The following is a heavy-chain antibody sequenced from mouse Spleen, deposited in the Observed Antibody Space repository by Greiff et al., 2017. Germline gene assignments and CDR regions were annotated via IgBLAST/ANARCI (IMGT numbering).Heavy chain of an antibody. CDR3: ARQRVYDGYYDYAMDY. V-gene: IGHV5-9*04. CDR2: ISSGGGNT. D-gene: IGHD2-3*01. Sequence: EVQLVESGGGLVKPGGSLKLSCAASGFTFSSYTMSWVRQTPAKRLEWVATISSGGGNTYYPDSVKGRFTISRDNARNTLYLQMSSLRSEDTAMYYCARQRVYDGYYDYAMDYWGQGTSVTVSS. J-gene: IGHJ4*01. CDR1: GFTFSSYT.